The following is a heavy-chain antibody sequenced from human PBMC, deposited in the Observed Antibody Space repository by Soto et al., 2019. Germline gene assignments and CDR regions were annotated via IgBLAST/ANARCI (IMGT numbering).Heavy chain of an antibody. CDR2: ISYDGSNK. D-gene: IGHD3-22*01. Sequence: QVQLVESGGGVVQPGRSLRLSCAASGFTFSSYGMHWVRQAPGKGLEWVAVISYDGSNKYYADSVKGRFTISRDNSKNTLQLQMNSLGAEDPAVYYCAKGYDFSTLLVPSDYWGQGTLVTVSS. J-gene: IGHJ4*02. CDR1: GFTFSSYG. V-gene: IGHV3-30*18. CDR3: AKGYDFSTLLVPSDY.